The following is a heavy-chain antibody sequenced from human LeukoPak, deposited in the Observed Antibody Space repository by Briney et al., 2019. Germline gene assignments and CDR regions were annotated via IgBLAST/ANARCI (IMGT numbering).Heavy chain of an antibody. CDR2: VHLDGRT. CDR1: GGSISSGNW. Sequence: SGTLSLTCAVSGGSISSGNWWSWVRQPPGKGLEWIGEVHLDGRTNYNPSLKSRLVMSADLPENHISLKLTSVTAADTAVYYCAREGGFYRPLDYSGQGTLVTVSS. D-gene: IGHD6-25*01. J-gene: IGHJ4*02. V-gene: IGHV4-4*02. CDR3: AREGGFYRPLDY.